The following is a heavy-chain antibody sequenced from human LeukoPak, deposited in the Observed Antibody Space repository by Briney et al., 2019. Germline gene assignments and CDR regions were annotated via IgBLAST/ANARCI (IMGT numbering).Heavy chain of an antibody. CDR3: AKVARYYYDSSGYPDY. Sequence: GGSLRLSCAASGFTFSSYAMSWVRQAPGKGLEWVSAISGSGGSTYYADSVKGRFTISRDNSKNTLYLQTNSLRAEDTAVYYCAKVARYYYDSSGYPDYWGQGTLVTVSS. J-gene: IGHJ4*02. V-gene: IGHV3-23*01. D-gene: IGHD3-22*01. CDR1: GFTFSSYA. CDR2: ISGSGGST.